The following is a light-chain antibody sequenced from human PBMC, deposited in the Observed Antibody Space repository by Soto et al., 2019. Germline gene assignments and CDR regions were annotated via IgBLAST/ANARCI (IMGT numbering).Light chain of an antibody. CDR3: QQYNSYWGT. V-gene: IGKV1-5*01. J-gene: IGKJ1*01. CDR2: DAS. Sequence: DIQMTQSPSTLSASVGDRVTITCRASRSISSWLALYQQKPGKAPKLLIYDASSLESGVPSRFSGSGSGTEFTLTISSLQPDDFATYYCQQYNSYWGTFGQGTKVEIK. CDR1: RSISSW.